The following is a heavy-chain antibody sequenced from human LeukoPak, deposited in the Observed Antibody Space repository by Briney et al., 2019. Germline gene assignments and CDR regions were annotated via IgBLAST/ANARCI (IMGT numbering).Heavy chain of an antibody. CDR1: GGSISSGGYS. J-gene: IGHJ4*02. D-gene: IGHD3-22*01. CDR2: IYHSGST. Sequence: SQTLSLTCAVSGGSISSGGYSWSWIRQPPGTGLEWIGYIYHSGSTYYNPSLKSRVTISVDRSKNQFSLKLSSVTAADTAVYYCARVVDDYYDSSGYLFDYWGQGTLVTVSS. V-gene: IGHV4-30-2*01. CDR3: ARVVDDYYDSSGYLFDY.